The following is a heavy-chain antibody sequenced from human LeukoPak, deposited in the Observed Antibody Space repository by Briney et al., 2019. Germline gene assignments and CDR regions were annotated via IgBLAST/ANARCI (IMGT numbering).Heavy chain of an antibody. Sequence: PGGSLRLSCAASGFTFSGHSMSWVRQAPGTGLEWVSSISVSDSYEYFADSVKGRFTISRDNAKSSLYLQMNSLTAQDTALYYCARLYLDAFDIRGQGTMVTDSS. D-gene: IGHD2-21*01. J-gene: IGHJ3*02. CDR1: GFTFSGHS. CDR2: ISVSDSYE. V-gene: IGHV3-21*01. CDR3: ARLYLDAFDI.